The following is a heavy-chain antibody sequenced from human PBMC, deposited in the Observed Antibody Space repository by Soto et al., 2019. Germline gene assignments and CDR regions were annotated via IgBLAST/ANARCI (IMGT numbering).Heavy chain of an antibody. V-gene: IGHV3-30*03. J-gene: IGHJ6*02. Sequence: QVQLVESGGGVVQPGRSLRLSCAASGFTFSSYGMHWVRQAPGKGLEGVAVISYDGSNKYYADSVKGRFTISRDNSKNTLYLQMNSLRAGDSAVYYCAIYLLAECSGGSCYSLNYYYGMDVWGQGTTVTVSS. CDR1: GFTFSSYG. D-gene: IGHD2-15*01. CDR2: ISYDGSNK. CDR3: AIYLLAECSGGSCYSLNYYYGMDV.